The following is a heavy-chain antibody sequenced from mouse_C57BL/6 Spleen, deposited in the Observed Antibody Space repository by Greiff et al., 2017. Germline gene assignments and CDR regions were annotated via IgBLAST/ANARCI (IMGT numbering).Heavy chain of an antibody. J-gene: IGHJ2*01. D-gene: IGHD1-1*01. Sequence: QVQLQQPGAELVRPGSSVKLSCKASGYTFTSYWMDWVKQRPGQGLEWIGNIYPSDSETHYNQKFKDKATLTVDKSSSTAYMQLSSLTSEDSAVYYCARHYDGSFDYWGQGTTLTVSS. CDR3: ARHYDGSFDY. V-gene: IGHV1-61*01. CDR1: GYTFTSYW. CDR2: IYPSDSET.